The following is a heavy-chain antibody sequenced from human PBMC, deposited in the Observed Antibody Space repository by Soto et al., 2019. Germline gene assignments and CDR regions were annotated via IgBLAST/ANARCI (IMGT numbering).Heavy chain of an antibody. CDR2: IYYSGST. D-gene: IGHD6-19*01. CDR1: GDSISSSGFY. Sequence: SETLSLTCTVSGDSISSSGFYWGWIRQPPGKGLEWIGSIYYSGSTYYNPPHKSRVTISIDTSQNQFSLKLRSVTAADTAVYYCARREQWLAGYFDYWGQGTLVTVSS. J-gene: IGHJ4*02. CDR3: ARREQWLAGYFDY. V-gene: IGHV4-39*01.